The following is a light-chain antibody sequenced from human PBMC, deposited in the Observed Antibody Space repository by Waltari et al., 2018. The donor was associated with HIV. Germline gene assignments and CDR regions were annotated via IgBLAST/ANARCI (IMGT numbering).Light chain of an antibody. CDR3: QQYYSSPLT. Sequence: DILLTQFPDSLAGSLGERATINCRSSQSIFYASNNKSFIAWYQQKPGQPPKLLFYWASTRESGVPDRFSVSGSGTDFTLTISSLRTEDVAVYYCQQYYSSPLTFGGGTKVEI. J-gene: IGKJ4*01. CDR2: WAS. V-gene: IGKV4-1*01. CDR1: QSIFYASNNKSF.